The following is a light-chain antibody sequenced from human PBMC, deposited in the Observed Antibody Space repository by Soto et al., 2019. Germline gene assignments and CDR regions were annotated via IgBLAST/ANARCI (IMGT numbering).Light chain of an antibody. CDR2: DAS. Sequence: EIVMTQAPGTLSVSPGERVTLSCRASQSVRYNLAWYQQKPGQGPRLLIYDASTRATGIPARFSGSGSGTEFTLTISSLQSEDFAVDYCQQCNDWPWTFGQGTKVEIK. CDR1: QSVRYN. CDR3: QQCNDWPWT. V-gene: IGKV3-15*01. J-gene: IGKJ1*01.